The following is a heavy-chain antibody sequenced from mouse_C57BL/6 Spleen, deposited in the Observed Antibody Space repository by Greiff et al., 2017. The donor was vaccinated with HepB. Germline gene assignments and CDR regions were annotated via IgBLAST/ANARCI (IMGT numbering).Heavy chain of an antibody. CDR2: IYPRSGNT. D-gene: IGHD2-5*01. CDR1: GYTFTSYG. CDR3: ALYSNNEAWFAY. J-gene: IGHJ3*01. Sequence: QVQLQQSGAELARPGASVKLSCKASGYTFTSYGISWVKQRTGQGLEWIGEIYPRSGNTYYNEKFKGKATLTADKSSSTAYMELRSLTSEDSAVYFCALYSNNEAWFAYWGQGTLVTVSA. V-gene: IGHV1-81*01.